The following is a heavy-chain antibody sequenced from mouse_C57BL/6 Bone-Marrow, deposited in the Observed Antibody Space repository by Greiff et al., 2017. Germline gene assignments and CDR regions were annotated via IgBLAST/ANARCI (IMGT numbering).Heavy chain of an antibody. CDR3: ALLYDYDGYWYFDV. D-gene: IGHD2-4*01. J-gene: IGHJ1*03. V-gene: IGHV1-19*01. CDR2: INPYNGGT. CDR1: GYKFTDYY. Sequence: EVMLVESGPVLVKPGASVKMSCKASGYKFTDYYMNWVKQSHGKSLEWIGVINPYNGGTSYNQKFKGEATLTVDKSSSTAYMELNSLTSEDTAVYYCALLYDYDGYWYFDVWGTGTTVTVSA.